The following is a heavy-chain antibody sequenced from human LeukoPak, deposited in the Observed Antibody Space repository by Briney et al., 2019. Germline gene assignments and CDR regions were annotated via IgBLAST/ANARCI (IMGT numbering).Heavy chain of an antibody. D-gene: IGHD2-2*01. V-gene: IGHV5-51*01. J-gene: IGHJ4*02. CDR2: IYPGDSDT. CDR1: GYSFTSYW. CDR3: ARLVYCSSTSCSDFDY. Sequence: GESLKISCKGSGYSFTSYWIGWVRQMPGKGLEWMGIIYPGDSDTRYSPSFQGQVTISADKSISTAYLQWSSLKASDTAMYYCARLVYCSSTSCSDFDYWGQGTLVTVSS.